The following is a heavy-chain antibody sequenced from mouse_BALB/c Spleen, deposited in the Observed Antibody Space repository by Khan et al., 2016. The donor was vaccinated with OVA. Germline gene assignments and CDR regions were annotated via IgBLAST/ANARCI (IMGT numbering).Heavy chain of an antibody. CDR1: GFTFSDYG. CDR2: ISDLAYTI. CDR3: ARGGGTAPFAY. D-gene: IGHD1-2*01. Sequence: EVELVESGGGLVQPGGSRKLSCAASGFTFSDYGMAWVRQAPGKGPEWVAFISDLAYTIYYADTVTGRFPISRENAKTTLYLDMSSLRSEDAAMYYCARGGGTAPFAYWGLGTLVTVSA. V-gene: IGHV5-15*02. J-gene: IGHJ3*01.